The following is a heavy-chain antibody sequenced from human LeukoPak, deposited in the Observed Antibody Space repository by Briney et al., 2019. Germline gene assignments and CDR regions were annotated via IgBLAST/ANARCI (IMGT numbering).Heavy chain of an antibody. CDR3: ARRGGLSGVDY. J-gene: IGHJ4*02. D-gene: IGHD4-23*01. CDR2: IYYSGST. CDR1: GGSISSYY. V-gene: IGHV4-39*01. Sequence: PSETLSLTCTVSGGSISSYYWGWIRQPPGKGLEWIGSIYYSGSTYYNPSLKSRVTISVDTSKNQFSLKLSSVTAADTAVYYCARRGGLSGVDYWGQGTLVTVSS.